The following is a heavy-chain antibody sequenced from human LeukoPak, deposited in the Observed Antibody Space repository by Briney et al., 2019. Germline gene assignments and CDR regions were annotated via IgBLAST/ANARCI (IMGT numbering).Heavy chain of an antibody. CDR3: ARDEWVQLWFGFDY. D-gene: IGHD5-18*01. CDR1: GYTFTGYY. Sequence: GASVKVSCKASGYTFTGYYMHWVRQAPGQGLEWMGWINPNSGGTNYAQKFQGRVTMTRDTSISTAYMELSRLRSDDTAVYYCARDEWVQLWFGFDYWGQGTLVTVSS. J-gene: IGHJ4*02. CDR2: INPNSGGT. V-gene: IGHV1-2*02.